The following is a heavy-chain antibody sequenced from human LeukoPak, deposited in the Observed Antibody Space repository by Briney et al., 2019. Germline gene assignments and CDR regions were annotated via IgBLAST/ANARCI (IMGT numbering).Heavy chain of an antibody. Sequence: ASVKVSCKASGYTFASYGVSWVRQAPGQGPERMAWISVYSGNTKYAQKFQDRVTLTADTSTSTVYMELRSLRSDDTAVYYCARDGWSLGPWGQGTLVTVSS. CDR1: GYTFASYG. J-gene: IGHJ5*02. D-gene: IGHD2-8*01. V-gene: IGHV1-18*01. CDR3: ARDGWSLGP. CDR2: ISVYSGNT.